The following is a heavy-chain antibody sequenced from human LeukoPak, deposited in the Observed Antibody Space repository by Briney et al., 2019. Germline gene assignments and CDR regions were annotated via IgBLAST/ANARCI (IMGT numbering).Heavy chain of an antibody. D-gene: IGHD3-10*02. V-gene: IGHV3-21*01. CDR2: ISSSGSYI. CDR3: AELGITMIGGV. Sequence: GGSLRLSCAASAFTFSSYSMNWVRQAPGKGLEWVSSISSSGSYIYYADSVEGRFTISRDNAKNSLYLQMNSLRAEDTAVYYCAELGITMIGGVWGKGTTVTISS. J-gene: IGHJ6*04. CDR1: AFTFSSYS.